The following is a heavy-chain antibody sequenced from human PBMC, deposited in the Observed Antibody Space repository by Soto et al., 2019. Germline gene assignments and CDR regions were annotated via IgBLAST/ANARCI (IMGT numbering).Heavy chain of an antibody. CDR2: ISYDGSNK. V-gene: IGHV3-30-3*01. D-gene: IGHD2-8*01. J-gene: IGHJ4*01. CDR3: ARDKAQCNLRFLDY. Sequence: PGGSLRLSCAASGFTFRSYAMHWVRQAPGKGLEWVAVISYDGSNKYYADSVKGRFTISRDNSKNTLFLQMNSLRAEDTAVYYCARDKAQCNLRFLDY. CDR1: GFTFRSYA.